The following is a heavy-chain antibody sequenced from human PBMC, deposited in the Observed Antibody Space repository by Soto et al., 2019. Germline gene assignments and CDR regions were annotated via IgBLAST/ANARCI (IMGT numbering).Heavy chain of an antibody. CDR1: GGSISSYY. Sequence: SETLSLTCTVSGGSISSYYWSWIRQPPGKGLEWIGYIYYSGSTNYNPSLKSRVTISVDTSKNQFSLKLSSVTAADTAVYYCARVWYSSSSVWFDPWGQGTLVTVSS. CDR3: ARVWYSSSSVWFDP. D-gene: IGHD6-6*01. V-gene: IGHV4-59*01. J-gene: IGHJ5*02. CDR2: IYYSGST.